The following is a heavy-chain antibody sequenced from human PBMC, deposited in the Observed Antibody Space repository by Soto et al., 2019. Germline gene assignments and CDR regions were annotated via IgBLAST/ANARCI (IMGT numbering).Heavy chain of an antibody. CDR2: ISYDGSNK. Sequence: GGSLRLSCAASGFTFSSYGMHWVRQAPGKGLEWVAVISYDGSNKYYADSVKGRFTISRDNSKNTLYPQMNSLRAEDTAVYYCANLYRWSGYDAFDIWGQGTMVTVSS. J-gene: IGHJ3*02. V-gene: IGHV3-30*18. CDR1: GFTFSSYG. D-gene: IGHD3-3*01. CDR3: ANLYRWSGYDAFDI.